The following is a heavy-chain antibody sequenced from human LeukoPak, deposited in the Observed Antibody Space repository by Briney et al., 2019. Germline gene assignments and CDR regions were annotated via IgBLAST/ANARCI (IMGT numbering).Heavy chain of an antibody. CDR1: GFTFSSYE. CDR2: ISSSGSTI. J-gene: IGHJ4*02. V-gene: IGHV3-48*03. Sequence: GGSLRLSCAASGFTFSSYEMNWDRQAPGKGLEWVSYISSSGSTIYYADSVRGRFTISRDNAKNSLYLQMNSLRAEDTAVYYCAREGLRYFDWSPALDYWGQGTLVTVSS. CDR3: AREGLRYFDWSPALDY. D-gene: IGHD3-9*01.